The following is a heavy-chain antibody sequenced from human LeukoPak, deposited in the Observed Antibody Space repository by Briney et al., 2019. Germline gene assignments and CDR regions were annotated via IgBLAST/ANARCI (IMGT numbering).Heavy chain of an antibody. CDR3: ARGRMELWPRDYYYYMDV. Sequence: ASVNVSYKPSGYTFTSYDIIWVRQATGQGLEWMGWMNPKCGNTGYEQMFQGRVTMTRNTSIRTDYMELSSLRSEDTAVYYCARGRMELWPRDYYYYMDVWGKGTTVTVSS. CDR2: MNPKCGNT. J-gene: IGHJ6*03. D-gene: IGHD1-7*01. CDR1: GYTFTSYD. V-gene: IGHV1-8*01.